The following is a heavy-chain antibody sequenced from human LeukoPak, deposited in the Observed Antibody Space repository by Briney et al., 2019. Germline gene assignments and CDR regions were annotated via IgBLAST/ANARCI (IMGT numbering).Heavy chain of an antibody. CDR2: ISYDGRNK. CDR1: GFTFNSYG. D-gene: IGHD2-15*01. Sequence: PGRSLRLSCAGSGFTFNSYGMHWVRQAPGKGLEWVAVISYDGRNKFYADSVKGRFTISRDNSKNTLYLQMNSLRAEDTAVYYCAKDGCSGGSCPFDYWGQGTLVTVSS. V-gene: IGHV3-30*18. CDR3: AKDGCSGGSCPFDY. J-gene: IGHJ4*02.